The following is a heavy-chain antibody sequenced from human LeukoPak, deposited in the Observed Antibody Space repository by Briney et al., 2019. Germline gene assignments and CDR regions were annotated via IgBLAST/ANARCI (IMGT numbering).Heavy chain of an antibody. J-gene: IGHJ4*02. CDR1: GFTFSSYA. Sequence: GGSLRLSCAASGFTFSSYAMSWVRQAPGKGLEWVSVISGSGDITYYADSVKGRFTISRDNSKNTLYLQMNSLRAEDTAVYYCARANGYKVPPPFDYWGQGTLVTVSS. CDR2: ISGSGDIT. D-gene: IGHD5-24*01. V-gene: IGHV3-23*01. CDR3: ARANGYKVPPPFDY.